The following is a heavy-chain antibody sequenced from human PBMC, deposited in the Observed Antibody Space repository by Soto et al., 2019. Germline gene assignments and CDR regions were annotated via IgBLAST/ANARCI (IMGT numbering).Heavy chain of an antibody. J-gene: IGHJ5*02. CDR3: ARVGYSSSRWGANWFDP. V-gene: IGHV1-69*12. Sequence: QVQLVQSGAEVKKPGSSVKVSCKASGGTFSSYAISWVRQAPGQGLEWMGGIIPIFGTANYAQKFQGRVTITAXXSXIXXYMELSSLRSEDTAVYYCARVGYSSSRWGANWFDPWGQGTLVTVSS. CDR2: IIPIFGTA. D-gene: IGHD6-13*01. CDR1: GGTFSSYA.